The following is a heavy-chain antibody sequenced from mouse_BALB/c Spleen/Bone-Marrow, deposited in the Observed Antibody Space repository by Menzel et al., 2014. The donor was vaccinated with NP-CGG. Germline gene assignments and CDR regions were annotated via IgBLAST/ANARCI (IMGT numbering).Heavy chain of an antibody. D-gene: IGHD2-1*01. J-gene: IGHJ4*01. CDR2: INPSSGYT. CDR1: GYTFTTYT. Sequence: LQGSGAELARPGASVKMSCRASGYTFTTYTMHWVKQRPGQGLEWIGYINPSSGYTYYNQKFKDKATLTADKSSSAAYLQLSSLTSEDSAVYYCARVYGNYDAMDYWGQGTSVTVSS. CDR3: ARVYGNYDAMDY. V-gene: IGHV1-4*01.